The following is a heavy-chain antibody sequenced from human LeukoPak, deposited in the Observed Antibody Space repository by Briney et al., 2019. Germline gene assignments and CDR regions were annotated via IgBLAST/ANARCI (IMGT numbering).Heavy chain of an antibody. Sequence: SETLSLTCTVSGGSISSSSYYWSWIRQPPGKGLEWIGYIYYSGSTNYNPSLKSRVTISVDTSKNQFSLKLSSVTAADTAVYYCARDSSGYIFDYWGQGTLVTVSS. V-gene: IGHV4-61*01. CDR1: GGSISSSSYY. CDR2: IYYSGST. D-gene: IGHD3-22*01. J-gene: IGHJ4*02. CDR3: ARDSSGYIFDY.